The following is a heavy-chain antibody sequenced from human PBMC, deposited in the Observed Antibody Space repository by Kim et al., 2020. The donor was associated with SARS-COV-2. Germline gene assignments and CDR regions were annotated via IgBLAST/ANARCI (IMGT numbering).Heavy chain of an antibody. D-gene: IGHD6-6*01. V-gene: IGHV4-34*01. Sequence: SETLSLTCAVYGGSFSGYYWSWIRQPPGKGLEWIGEINHSGSTNYNPSLKSRVTISVDTSKNQFSLKLSSVTAADTAVYYCARMIAAPQGWFDPWGQGTL. CDR3: ARMIAAPQGWFDP. CDR1: GGSFSGYY. J-gene: IGHJ5*02. CDR2: INHSGST.